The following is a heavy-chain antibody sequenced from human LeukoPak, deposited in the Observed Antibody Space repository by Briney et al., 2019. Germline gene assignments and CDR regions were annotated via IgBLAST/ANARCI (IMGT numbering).Heavy chain of an antibody. CDR3: ASSGSYYYFVC. J-gene: IGHJ4*02. Sequence: SETLSLTCTVSGGSFSSSTYYWGWIRQPPGKGLEWIGSIYYSGSTYYNPSLKSRVTISVDTSKNQFSLNLSSVTAADTAVYYCASSGSYYYFVCWGQGTLVTVPS. CDR2: IYYSGST. CDR1: GGSFSSSTYY. V-gene: IGHV4-39*07. D-gene: IGHD1-26*01.